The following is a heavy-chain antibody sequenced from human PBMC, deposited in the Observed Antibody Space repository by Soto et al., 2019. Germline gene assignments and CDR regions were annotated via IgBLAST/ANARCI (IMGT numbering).Heavy chain of an antibody. D-gene: IGHD3-10*01. Sequence: SETLSLTCTVSGGSISSGDYYWSWIRQPPGKGLEWIGYIYYSGSTYYNPSLKSRVTISVDTSKNQFSLKLSSVTAADTAVYYCARAGGSITIAYWGQGTLVTVSS. J-gene: IGHJ4*02. CDR1: GGSISSGDYY. CDR3: ARAGGSITIAY. CDR2: IYYSGST. V-gene: IGHV4-30-4*01.